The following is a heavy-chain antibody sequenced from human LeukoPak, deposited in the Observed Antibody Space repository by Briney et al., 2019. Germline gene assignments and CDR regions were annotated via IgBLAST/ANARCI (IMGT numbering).Heavy chain of an antibody. Sequence: PGRSLRLSCAASGFTFSSYGMHWVRQAPGKGLEWVAVISYDGSNKYYADSVKGRFTISRDNSKNTLYLQMNSLRAEDTAVYYCAKELGESRVAAAGDFDYWGQGTLVTVSS. J-gene: IGHJ4*02. CDR2: ISYDGSNK. D-gene: IGHD6-13*01. V-gene: IGHV3-30*18. CDR3: AKELGESRVAAAGDFDY. CDR1: GFTFSSYG.